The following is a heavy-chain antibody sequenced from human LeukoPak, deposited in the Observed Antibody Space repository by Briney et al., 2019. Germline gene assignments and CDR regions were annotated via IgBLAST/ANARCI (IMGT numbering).Heavy chain of an antibody. CDR1: GFTFSSYA. CDR3: AKDYYDSSGYWSPYNAFDI. Sequence: GGSLRLSCAASGFTFSSYAMSWVRQAPGKGLDWVSAISGSGGSTYYADSVKGRFTISRDNSKNTLYLQMNSLRAEDTAVYYCAKDYYDSSGYWSPYNAFDIWGQGTMVTVSS. J-gene: IGHJ3*02. V-gene: IGHV3-23*01. D-gene: IGHD3-22*01. CDR2: ISGSGGST.